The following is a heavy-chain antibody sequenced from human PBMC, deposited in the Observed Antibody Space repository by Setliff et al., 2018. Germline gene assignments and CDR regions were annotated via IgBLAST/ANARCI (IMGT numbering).Heavy chain of an antibody. CDR2: INPRTGVT. D-gene: IGHD1-26*01. Sequence: ASVKVSCKASGYSFTGHYIHWVRQAPGQGLEWMGWINPRTGVTNYAQKFQGRVTMTRDTSITTVYMELSSLTSDDTAFYYCARSGKFGMRFWFDQWGQGTLVTVSS. CDR3: ARSGKFGMRFWFDQ. V-gene: IGHV1-2*02. CDR1: GYSFTGHY. J-gene: IGHJ5*02.